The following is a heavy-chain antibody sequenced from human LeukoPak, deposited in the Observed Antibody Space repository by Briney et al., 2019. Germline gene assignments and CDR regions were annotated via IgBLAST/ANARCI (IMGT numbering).Heavy chain of an antibody. CDR3: ARDVGFYGDTIAAAGTDDWFDP. CDR1: GGSFSGYY. J-gene: IGHJ5*02. Sequence: SETLSLTCAVYGGSFSGYYWSWIRQPPGKGLEWIGEINHSGSTNYNPSLKSRVTISVDTSKNQFSLKLSSVTAADTAVYYCARDVGFYGDTIAAAGTDDWFDPWDQGTLVTVSS. D-gene: IGHD6-13*01. CDR2: INHSGST. V-gene: IGHV4-34*01.